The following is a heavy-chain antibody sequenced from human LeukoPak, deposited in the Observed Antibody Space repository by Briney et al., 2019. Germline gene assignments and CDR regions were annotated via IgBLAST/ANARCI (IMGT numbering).Heavy chain of an antibody. CDR1: GFTFSSFS. Sequence: PGGSLRLSCAASGFTFSSFSMNRVRQAPGEGLEWVSYFSTSSGSISYADSVKGRFTISRDDAKSSLYLQMNSLRDEDTAVYYCARDKDFGFDYWGQGTLVTVSS. J-gene: IGHJ4*02. CDR2: FSTSSGSI. D-gene: IGHD3-10*01. CDR3: ARDKDFGFDY. V-gene: IGHV3-48*02.